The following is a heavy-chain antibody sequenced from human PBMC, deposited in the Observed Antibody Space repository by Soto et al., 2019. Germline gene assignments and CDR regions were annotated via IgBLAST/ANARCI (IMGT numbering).Heavy chain of an antibody. J-gene: IGHJ6*02. CDR1: GFTVRIYG. CDR2: IWYDGSNK. V-gene: IGHV3-33*01. CDR3: ARDYYDSSGQNPHMFFYSGLDI. D-gene: IGHD3-22*01. Sequence: CLRLSCASCGFTVRIYGMPVSFKATGKGLEWVAVIWYDGSNKYYADSVKGRFTISRDNSKNTLYLQMNSLRAEDTAVYYCARDYYDSSGQNPHMFFYSGLDIWGQATMLTGSS.